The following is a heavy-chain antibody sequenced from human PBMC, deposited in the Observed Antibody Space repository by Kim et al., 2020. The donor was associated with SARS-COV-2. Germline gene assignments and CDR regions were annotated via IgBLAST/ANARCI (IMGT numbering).Heavy chain of an antibody. V-gene: IGHV3-30*01. D-gene: IGHD3-3*01. Sequence: GRFTISRDNSKNTLYLQMNSLRAEDTAVYYCARTYYDFWSGYYPQNAFDIWGQGTMVTVSS. CDR3: ARTYYDFWSGYYPQNAFDI. J-gene: IGHJ3*02.